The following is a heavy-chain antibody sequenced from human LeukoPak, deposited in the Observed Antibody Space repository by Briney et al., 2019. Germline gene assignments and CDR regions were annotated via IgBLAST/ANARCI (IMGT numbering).Heavy chain of an antibody. J-gene: IGHJ4*02. CDR3: ARGPLPDY. Sequence: SETLSLTCAVYGASFNVYYWTWIRQPPGKGLEWIGEINHSGSTNYNPSLKSRVTISVDTSKNQFSLKLSSVTAADTAVYYCARGPLPDYWGQGTLVTVSS. CDR1: GASFNVYY. V-gene: IGHV4-34*01. CDR2: INHSGST.